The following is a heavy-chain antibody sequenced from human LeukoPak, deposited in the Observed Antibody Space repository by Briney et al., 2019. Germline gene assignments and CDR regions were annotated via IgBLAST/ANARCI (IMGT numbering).Heavy chain of an antibody. J-gene: IGHJ4*02. CDR1: GFTLSTNA. V-gene: IGHV3-23*01. CDR2: ISGSGAST. D-gene: IGHD2-2*01. CDR3: AKEEDIVVVPAATGVDY. Sequence: GGSLRLSCLTSGFTLSTNAMSWVRQAPGKGLEWISGISGSGASTYYADSVKGRFTISRDNSKNTLYLQMNSLRAEDTAVYYCAKEEDIVVVPAATGVDYWGQGTLVTVSS.